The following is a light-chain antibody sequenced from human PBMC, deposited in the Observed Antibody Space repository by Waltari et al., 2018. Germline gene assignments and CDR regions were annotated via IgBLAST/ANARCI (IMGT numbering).Light chain of an antibody. V-gene: IGLV2-8*01. Sequence: QSALTQPPSASGSPGQSVTISCSGTSSDVGGYNYVSWYQQHPGKAPKLMIYEVSTRPTGVPMRFAGSRAGNTASLTVSGLQAEDEADYYCSSYAGSNNLGVFGTGTKVTVL. CDR3: SSYAGSNNLGV. CDR1: SSDVGGYNY. J-gene: IGLJ1*01. CDR2: EVS.